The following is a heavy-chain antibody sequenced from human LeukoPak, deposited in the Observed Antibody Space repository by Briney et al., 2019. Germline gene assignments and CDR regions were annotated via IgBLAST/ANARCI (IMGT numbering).Heavy chain of an antibody. V-gene: IGHV3-23*01. D-gene: IGHD3-10*02. CDR3: AELGITMIGGV. CDR2: FRGSSAAT. Sequence: GGSLRLSCAASGFTFSSYAMNWVRQAPGKGLKWVSGFRGSSAATFYADSVKGRFTISRDNAKNSLYLQMNSLRAEDTAVYYCAELGITMIGGVWGKGTTVTISS. CDR1: GFTFSSYA. J-gene: IGHJ6*04.